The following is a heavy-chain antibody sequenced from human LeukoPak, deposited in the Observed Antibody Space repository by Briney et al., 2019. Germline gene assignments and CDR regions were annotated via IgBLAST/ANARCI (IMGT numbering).Heavy chain of an antibody. CDR2: INYNGGST. V-gene: IGHV3-20*04. D-gene: IGHD6-13*01. J-gene: IGHJ4*02. CDR1: GFTFSSYE. CDR3: ARGTAAVTGDY. Sequence: GGSLRLSCAASGFTFSSYEMNWVRQAPGKGLEWVSGINYNGGSTAYADAVKGRFTISRDNAKNSLYLQMNYLRAEDTAFYYCARGTAAVTGDYWGQGTLVTVSS.